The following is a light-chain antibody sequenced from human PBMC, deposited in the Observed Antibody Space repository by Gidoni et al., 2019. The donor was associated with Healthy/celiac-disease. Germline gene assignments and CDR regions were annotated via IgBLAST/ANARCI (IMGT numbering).Light chain of an antibody. Sequence: QSALTQPASVSGSRGQSITIPCTGTSTDVGSSDLVSWYQPHPGKAPKLIIYEGSKRPSGVSDRFSGSKSGNTASLTISGLQAEDEADYYCCSFAGTGTPYVFGTGTKVTVL. CDR2: EGS. CDR1: STDVGSSDL. CDR3: CSFAGTGTPYV. J-gene: IGLJ1*01. V-gene: IGLV2-23*01.